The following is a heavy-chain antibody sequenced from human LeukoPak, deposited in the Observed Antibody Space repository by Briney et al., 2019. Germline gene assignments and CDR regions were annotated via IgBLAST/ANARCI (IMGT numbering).Heavy chain of an antibody. D-gene: IGHD1-26*01. V-gene: IGHV4-39*01. CDR3: ARRWGWELPDY. CDR2: IYYSGST. J-gene: IGHJ4*02. Sequence: PSETLSLTCTVSGGSISSSSYYWGWIRQPPGKGLEWIGSIYYSGSTYYNPSLKSRVTISVDTSKNQFSLKLSSVTAADTAVYYCARRWGWELPDYWGQGTLVTVSS. CDR1: GGSISSSSYY.